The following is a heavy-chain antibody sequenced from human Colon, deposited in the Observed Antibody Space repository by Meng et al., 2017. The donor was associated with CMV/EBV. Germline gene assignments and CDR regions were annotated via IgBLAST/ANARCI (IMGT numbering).Heavy chain of an antibody. CDR1: GSTVTNSD. Sequence: KASGSTVTNSDINWVRQATGQGLEWMGWMNPNSGTTGYAQKFQGRITMTWNTSIITAYLDLSSLRSEDTAVYYCATGGRGFGSWFDPWGQGTLVTVSS. D-gene: IGHD3-10*01. V-gene: IGHV1-8*02. J-gene: IGHJ5*02. CDR2: MNPNSGTT. CDR3: ATGGRGFGSWFDP.